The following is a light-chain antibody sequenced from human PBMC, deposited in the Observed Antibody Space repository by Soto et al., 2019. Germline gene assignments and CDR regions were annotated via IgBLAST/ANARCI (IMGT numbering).Light chain of an antibody. CDR2: EVS. Sequence: QSALTQPASVSGSPGQSITISCTGTSSDVGGYNYVSWYQQHPGKAPKLMIYEVSNRPSGVSNRFSGSKSGNTASLTISGLQAEDEADYYCCSYAGSSTFVLFGGGTQLTVL. CDR1: SSDVGGYNY. CDR3: CSYAGSSTFVL. V-gene: IGLV2-23*02. J-gene: IGLJ2*01.